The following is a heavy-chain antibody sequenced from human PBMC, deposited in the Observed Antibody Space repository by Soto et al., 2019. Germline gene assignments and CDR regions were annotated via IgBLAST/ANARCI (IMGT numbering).Heavy chain of an antibody. Sequence: ASVKVSCKASGYTFTSYGISWVRQAPGQGLEWMGRINPCDGNTSYAQKFQDRVTMTRDTSTSTVYMELSSLRSEDTAVYYCARGGSGSYYHSYYFDYWGQGTLVTVSS. V-gene: IGHV1-46*03. CDR1: GYTFTSYG. CDR2: INPCDGNT. J-gene: IGHJ4*02. CDR3: ARGGSGSYYHSYYFDY. D-gene: IGHD3-10*01.